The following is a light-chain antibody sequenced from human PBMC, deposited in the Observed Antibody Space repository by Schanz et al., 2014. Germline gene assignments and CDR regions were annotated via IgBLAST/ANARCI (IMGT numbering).Light chain of an antibody. Sequence: EIVLTQSPGTLSLSPGERATLSCRASQSVTSYLAWYQQKPGQAPRLLISGASSRATGIPDRFSGRGSGTDFTLTIDRLEPEDFAVYYCHQCDTSPFTFGPGTKVEIK. J-gene: IGKJ3*01. CDR2: GAS. CDR3: HQCDTSPFT. V-gene: IGKV3-20*01. CDR1: QSVTSY.